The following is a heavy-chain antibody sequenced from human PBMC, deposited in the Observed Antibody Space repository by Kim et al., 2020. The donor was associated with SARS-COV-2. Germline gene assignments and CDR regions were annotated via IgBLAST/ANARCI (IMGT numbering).Heavy chain of an antibody. J-gene: IGHJ4*02. Sequence: NDNPSLKSRVTISVDTSKNQFSLKLSSVTAADTAVYYCARGTMVRGAFDYWGQGTLVTVSS. D-gene: IGHD3-10*01. V-gene: IGHV4-34*01. CDR3: ARGTMVRGAFDY.